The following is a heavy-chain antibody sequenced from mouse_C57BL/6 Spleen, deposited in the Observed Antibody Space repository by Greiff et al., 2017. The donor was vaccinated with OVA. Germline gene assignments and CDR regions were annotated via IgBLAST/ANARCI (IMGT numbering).Heavy chain of an antibody. CDR3: ARDYYGSRTWFAY. Sequence: EVQLVESGGGLVKPGGSLKLSCAASGFTFSDYGMHWVRQAPEKGLEWVAYISSGSSTIYYADTVKGRFTISRDNAKNTLFLQMISLRSEDTAMYYCARDYYGSRTWFAYWGQGTLVTVSA. CDR1: GFTFSDYG. CDR2: ISSGSSTI. V-gene: IGHV5-17*01. D-gene: IGHD1-1*01. J-gene: IGHJ3*01.